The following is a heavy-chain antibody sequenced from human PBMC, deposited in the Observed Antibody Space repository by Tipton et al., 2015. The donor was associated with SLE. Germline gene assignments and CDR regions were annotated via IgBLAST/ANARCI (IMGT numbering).Heavy chain of an antibody. CDR3: ATPGYFGSGSSVAY. Sequence: TLSLTCTVSGGSITSSSYFWVWIRQPPGKGLEWIGSIYSSGYTYYNPSLKSRISISVDTSKSQFSLKLNSVTAAATAVYYCATPGYFGSGSSVAYWGQGTLVAVSS. CDR2: IYSSGYT. CDR1: GGSITSSSYF. D-gene: IGHD3-10*01. V-gene: IGHV4-39*07. J-gene: IGHJ4*02.